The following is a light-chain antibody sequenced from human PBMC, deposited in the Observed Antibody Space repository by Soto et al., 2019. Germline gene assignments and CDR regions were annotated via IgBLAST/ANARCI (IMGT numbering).Light chain of an antibody. Sequence: QSFLTQPASVSGSPGQSITISCTGTNVDVGGYNYVSWYQHHPGKAPKLLIFEVSNRPSGVSNRFSGSKSGNTASLTISGLQSEDEADYYCASYTIKTTYVFGSGTKVTV. J-gene: IGLJ1*01. CDR1: NVDVGGYNY. CDR2: EVS. V-gene: IGLV2-14*01. CDR3: ASYTIKTTYV.